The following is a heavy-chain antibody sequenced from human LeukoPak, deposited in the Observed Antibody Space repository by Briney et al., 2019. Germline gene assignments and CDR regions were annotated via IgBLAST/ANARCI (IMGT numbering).Heavy chain of an antibody. Sequence: PSETLSLTCTVSGDSIFSTTYYWGWIRQPPGKGLEWIGSIFHSGSTYYDPSLKSRVTISVDTSKNQLSLRLRSVTAADTAVYYCARLYQGKRPPDYWGQGTLVTVSS. CDR3: ARLYQGKRPPDY. J-gene: IGHJ4*02. V-gene: IGHV4-39*01. CDR1: GDSIFSTTYY. D-gene: IGHD6-25*01. CDR2: IFHSGST.